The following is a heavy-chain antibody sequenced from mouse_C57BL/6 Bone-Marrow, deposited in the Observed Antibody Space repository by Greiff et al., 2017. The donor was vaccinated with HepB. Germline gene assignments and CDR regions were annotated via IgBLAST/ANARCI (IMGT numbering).Heavy chain of an antibody. Sequence: EVQLQQSGPELVKPGASVKIPCKASGYTFTDYNMDWVKQSHGKSLEWIGDINPNNGGTIYNQKFKGKATLTVDKSSSTAYMELRSLTSEDTAVYYCARPNYYSNYSFAYWGQGTLVTVSA. D-gene: IGHD2-5*01. CDR2: INPNNGGT. J-gene: IGHJ3*01. CDR3: ARPNYYSNYSFAY. CDR1: GYTFTDYN. V-gene: IGHV1-18*01.